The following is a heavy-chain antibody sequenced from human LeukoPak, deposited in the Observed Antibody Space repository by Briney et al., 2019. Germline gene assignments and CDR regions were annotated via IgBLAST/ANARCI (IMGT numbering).Heavy chain of an antibody. CDR1: GYSFTNYW. V-gene: IGHV5-51*01. CDR3: ARRSGYSSGWLLYYFDY. CDR2: IYPGDSDT. D-gene: IGHD6-19*01. Sequence: PGESLKISCKGSGYSFTNYWIGWVRQMPGKGLEWMGIIYPGDSDTRYSPSVQGQVTISADKSISTAYLQWSSLKASDTAMYYCARRSGYSSGWLLYYFDYWGQGTLVTVSS. J-gene: IGHJ4*02.